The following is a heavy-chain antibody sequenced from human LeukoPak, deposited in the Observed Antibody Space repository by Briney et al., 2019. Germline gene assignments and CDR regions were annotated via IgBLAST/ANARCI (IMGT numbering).Heavy chain of an antibody. Sequence: SETLSLTCSVSGESITTRHYYWGWIRQPPGKGLEWIGSIYYGEATSYNPSLMSRGTITIDTSSNHFSLRLTSVTAADTAVYYSAKGGDSYKVGNYWGQGTLVTVSS. D-gene: IGHD5-24*01. CDR1: GESITTRHYY. CDR3: AKGGDSYKVGNY. V-gene: IGHV4-39*07. J-gene: IGHJ4*02. CDR2: IYYGEAT.